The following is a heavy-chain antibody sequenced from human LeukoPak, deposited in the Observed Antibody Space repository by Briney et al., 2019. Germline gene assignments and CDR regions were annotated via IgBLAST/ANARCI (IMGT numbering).Heavy chain of an antibody. D-gene: IGHD6-6*01. CDR3: AKGHFASSSFFDY. CDR2: ISGSGDST. Sequence: GGSLRLSCVASKFNFSMSWVRQTAGRGLEWVSAISGSGDSTFYRDSVKGRFTISRDNSKNTLYLQMNSLRVEDTALYYCAKGHFASSSFFDYWGPGTLVTVSS. CDR1: KFNFS. J-gene: IGHJ4*02. V-gene: IGHV3-23*02.